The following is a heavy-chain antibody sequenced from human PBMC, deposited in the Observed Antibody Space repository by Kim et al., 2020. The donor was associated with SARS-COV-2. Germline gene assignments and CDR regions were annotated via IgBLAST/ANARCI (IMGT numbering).Heavy chain of an antibody. CDR3: ARCLRVFSSTRLYYYYYGMDV. CDR2: ISSSSSYI. CDR1: GFTFSSYS. J-gene: IGHJ6*02. V-gene: IGHV3-21*01. Sequence: GGSLRLSCAASGFTFSSYSMNWVRQAPGKGLEWVSSISSSSSYIYYADSVKGRFTISRDNAKNSLYLQMNSLRAEDTAVYYCARCLRVFSSTRLYYYYYGMDVWGQGTTVTVSS. D-gene: IGHD3-10*01.